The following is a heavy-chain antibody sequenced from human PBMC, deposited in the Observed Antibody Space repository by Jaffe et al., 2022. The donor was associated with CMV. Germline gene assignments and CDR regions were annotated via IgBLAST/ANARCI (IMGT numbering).Heavy chain of an antibody. CDR3: AILGTLGARDTFDY. CDR1: GFTFSSYG. Sequence: QVQLVESGGGVVQPGRSLRLSCAASGFTFSSYGMHWVRQAPGKGLEWVAVISYDGSNKYYADSVKGRFTISRDNSKNTLYLQMNSLRAEDTAVYYCAILGTLGARDTFDYWGQGTLVTVSS. D-gene: IGHD3-16*01. J-gene: IGHJ4*02. V-gene: IGHV3-30*03. CDR2: ISYDGSNK.